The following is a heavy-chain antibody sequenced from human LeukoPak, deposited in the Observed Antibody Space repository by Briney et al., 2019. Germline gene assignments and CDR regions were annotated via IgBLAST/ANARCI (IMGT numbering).Heavy chain of an antibody. J-gene: IGHJ4*02. CDR1: GFTFSSYG. CDR3: AKVKFGGNYYGSGSYFDY. D-gene: IGHD3-10*01. Sequence: QSGGSLRLSCAASGFTFSSYGMHWVRQAPGKGLEWVAVISYDGSNKYYADSVKGRFTISRDNSKNTLYLQMNSLRAEGTAVYYCAKVKFGGNYYGSGSYFDYWGQGTLVTVSS. V-gene: IGHV3-30*18. CDR2: ISYDGSNK.